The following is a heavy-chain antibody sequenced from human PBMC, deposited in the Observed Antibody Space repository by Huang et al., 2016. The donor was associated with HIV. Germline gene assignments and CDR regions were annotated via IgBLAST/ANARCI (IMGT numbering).Heavy chain of an antibody. CDR1: GFTFSNYA. J-gene: IGHJ6*03. D-gene: IGHD5-12*01. CDR3: ARDLWLRDLYYYYYMDV. CDR2: ISYDGSNK. Sequence: QVQLVESGGGVVQPGRSLRLSCAASGFTFSNYAIHWGRQAPGKGLEWVAVISYDGSNKYYADSVKGRFTISRDNSKNTLYLQMNSLRAEDTAVYYCARDLWLRDLYYYYYMDVWGKGTTVTVSS. V-gene: IGHV3-30-3*01.